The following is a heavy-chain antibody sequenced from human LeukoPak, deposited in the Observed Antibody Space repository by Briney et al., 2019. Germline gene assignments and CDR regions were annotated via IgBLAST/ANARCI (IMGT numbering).Heavy chain of an antibody. Sequence: GGSLRLSCAASGFTYSHYGMHWVRQARGKGVEWVAVIWSDGTEKYYGDAVKGRFTISRDNSRNTLYLQMNSLRGEDTAVYYCAKDAQRGFDYSNSLEKWGQGTLVTVSS. CDR3: AKDAQRGFDYSNSLEK. CDR1: GFTYSHYG. D-gene: IGHD4-11*01. CDR2: IWSDGTEK. V-gene: IGHV3-33*06. J-gene: IGHJ4*02.